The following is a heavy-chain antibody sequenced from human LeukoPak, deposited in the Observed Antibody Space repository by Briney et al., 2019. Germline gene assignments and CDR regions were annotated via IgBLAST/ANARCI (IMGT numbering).Heavy chain of an antibody. J-gene: IGHJ4*02. CDR2: ISKSRNYI. Sequence: GGSLRLSCAASGFTFSRYNMNWVRQAPGQGLEWVACISKSRNYIYYADSVKGRFTISRDDAKSSLYLQMDSLRIEDTAVYFCVRGTNGFWDYWGQGTQVTVSS. CDR3: VRGTNGFWDY. D-gene: IGHD2-8*01. V-gene: IGHV3-21*01. CDR1: GFTFSRYN.